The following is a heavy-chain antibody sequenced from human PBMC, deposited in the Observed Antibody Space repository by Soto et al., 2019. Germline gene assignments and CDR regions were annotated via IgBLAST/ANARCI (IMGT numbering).Heavy chain of an antibody. J-gene: IGHJ6*02. CDR1: GGTFSSYA. Sequence: QVQLVQSGAEVKKPGSSVKVSCKASGGTFSSYAISWVRQAPGQGLEWMGGIIPISGTGYYAQKFQGRVTITADESTSTAYMELSSLRSEDTAVYYCARSQGSSTSLEIYYYYYYGMDVWGQGTTVTVSS. D-gene: IGHD2-2*01. CDR2: IIPISGTG. CDR3: ARSQGSSTSLEIYYYYYYGMDV. V-gene: IGHV1-69*01.